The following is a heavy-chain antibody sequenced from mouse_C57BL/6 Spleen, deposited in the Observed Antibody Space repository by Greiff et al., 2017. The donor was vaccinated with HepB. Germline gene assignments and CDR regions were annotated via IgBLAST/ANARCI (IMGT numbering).Heavy chain of an antibody. CDR2: IDPSDSYT. CDR3: ARTRGYAYYFDY. D-gene: IGHD6-5*01. V-gene: IGHV1-59*01. Sequence: QVQLQQPGAELVRPGTSVKLSCKASGYTFTSYWMHWVKQRPGQGLEWIGVIDPSDSYTNYNQKFKGKATLTVDTSSSTAYMQLSSLTSEDSAVYYCARTRGYAYYFDYWGQGTTLTVSS. CDR1: GYTFTSYW. J-gene: IGHJ2*01.